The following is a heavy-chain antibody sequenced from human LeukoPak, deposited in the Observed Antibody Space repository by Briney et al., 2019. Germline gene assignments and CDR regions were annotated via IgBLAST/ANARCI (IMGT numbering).Heavy chain of an antibody. CDR1: GYTFTGYD. V-gene: IGHV1-8*01. Sequence: ASVKVSCKASGYTFTGYDINWVRQATGQGLEWMGWMNPHSGNTGYAQRFQGRVTMTRDTSMTTAYMELSRLTSEDTAVYYCVRRLDMIEFDPWGQGTLVTVSS. J-gene: IGHJ5*02. CDR2: MNPHSGNT. D-gene: IGHD3-9*01. CDR3: VRRLDMIEFDP.